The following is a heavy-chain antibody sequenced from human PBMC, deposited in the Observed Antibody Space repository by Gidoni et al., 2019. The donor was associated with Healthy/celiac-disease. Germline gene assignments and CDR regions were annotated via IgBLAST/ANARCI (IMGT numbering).Heavy chain of an antibody. Sequence: QVQLQESDAGLVKPSETLSPTCTVSGGPISSYSWSWIRQPPGQGLELIGYIYDSGSTNYNPALKSLVTISVDTSKNQFSLKLSSVTAADTAVYYCARARRYYDILTGYSQDAFDIWGQGTMVTVSS. J-gene: IGHJ3*02. CDR1: GGPISSYS. D-gene: IGHD3-9*01. CDR3: ARARRYYDILTGYSQDAFDI. V-gene: IGHV4-59*13. CDR2: IYDSGST.